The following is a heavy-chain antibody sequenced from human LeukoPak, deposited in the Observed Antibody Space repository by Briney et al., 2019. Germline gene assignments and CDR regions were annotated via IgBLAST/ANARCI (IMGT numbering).Heavy chain of an antibody. CDR2: INPNSGGT. CDR3: ARDRAAVAVPLNWFDP. CDR1: GYTFTGYY. Sequence: ASVKVSCKASGYTFTGYYMHWVRQAPGQGLEWMGRINPNSGGTNYAQKFQGRVTMTRDTSISTAYMELSRLRSGDTAVYYCARDRAAVAVPLNWFDPWGQGTLVIVSS. J-gene: IGHJ5*02. D-gene: IGHD6-19*01. V-gene: IGHV1-2*06.